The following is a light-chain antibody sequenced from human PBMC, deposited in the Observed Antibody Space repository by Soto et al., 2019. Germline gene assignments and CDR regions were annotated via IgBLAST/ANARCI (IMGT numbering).Light chain of an antibody. CDR2: MGS. Sequence: DIVLTQSPLSLPVTPGEPASISCRSSQSLLHSNGYMYLDWYLQQPGQSPQLLIYMGSYRASGVPDRFSGSGSGTDFTLKISRLEADDVGVYYCMQALLSPYTFGQGTKLEIK. V-gene: IGKV2-28*01. CDR3: MQALLSPYT. CDR1: QSLLHSNGYMY. J-gene: IGKJ2*01.